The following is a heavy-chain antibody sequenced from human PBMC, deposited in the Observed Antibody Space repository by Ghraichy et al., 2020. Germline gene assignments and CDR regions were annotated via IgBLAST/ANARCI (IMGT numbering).Heavy chain of an antibody. CDR1: GGSFSGYY. Sequence: SQTLSLTCAVYGGSFSGYYWSWIRQPPGKGLEWIGEINHSGSTNYNPSLKSRVTISVDTSKNQFSLKLSSVTAADTAVYYCARGPGMTTTIPFDYWGQGTLVTVSS. D-gene: IGHD4-17*01. J-gene: IGHJ4*02. CDR3: ARGPGMTTTIPFDY. V-gene: IGHV4-34*01. CDR2: INHSGST.